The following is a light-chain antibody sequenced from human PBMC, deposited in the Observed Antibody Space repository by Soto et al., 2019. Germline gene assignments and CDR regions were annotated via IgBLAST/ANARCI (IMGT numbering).Light chain of an antibody. CDR3: SSYTSSSTHWV. Sequence: QSALTQPASLSGAPGQSITISCTGTSSDVGGYNYVSWYQQHPGKAPKFMIYEVSNRPSGVSNRFSGSKSGNTASLTISGLQAEDEADYYCSSYTSSSTHWVFGGGTQLTVL. CDR2: EVS. J-gene: IGLJ3*02. CDR1: SSDVGGYNY. V-gene: IGLV2-14*01.